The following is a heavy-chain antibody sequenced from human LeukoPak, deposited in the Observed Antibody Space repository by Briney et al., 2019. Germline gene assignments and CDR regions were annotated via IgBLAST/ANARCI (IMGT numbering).Heavy chain of an antibody. CDR1: GSTLSKIS. Sequence: GASVKVSCKVSGSTLSKISVDWVRRPPGKGLEWMGSFGHQDGETVFAQKFQGRFNMTVDTVTDTAYMEMINLISEDTAVYYCATGAIVYDFWGQGTLVTVSS. V-gene: IGHV1-24*01. CDR2: FGHQDGET. D-gene: IGHD3-9*01. J-gene: IGHJ4*02. CDR3: ATGAIVYDF.